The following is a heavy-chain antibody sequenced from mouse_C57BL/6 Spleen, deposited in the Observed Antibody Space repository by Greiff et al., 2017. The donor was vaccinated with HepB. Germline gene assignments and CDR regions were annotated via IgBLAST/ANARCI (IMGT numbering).Heavy chain of an antibody. CDR1: GFSLSTFGMG. J-gene: IGHJ1*03. CDR3: ARTLYYYGSSHWYFDV. D-gene: IGHD1-1*01. V-gene: IGHV8-8*01. Sequence: QVTLKVCGPGILQPSQTLSLTCSFSGFSLSTFGMGVGWIRQPSGKGLEWLAHIWWDDDKYYNPALKSRLTISKDTSKNQVFLKIANVDTADTATYYCARTLYYYGSSHWYFDVWGTGTTVTVSS. CDR2: IWWDDDK.